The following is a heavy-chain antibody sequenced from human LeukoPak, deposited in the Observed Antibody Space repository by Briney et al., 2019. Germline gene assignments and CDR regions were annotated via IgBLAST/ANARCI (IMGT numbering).Heavy chain of an antibody. CDR3: ARGQGWLSDS. V-gene: IGHV3-7*03. CDR1: GFTLIDYL. J-gene: IGHJ4*02. CDR2: IKQDGSQT. D-gene: IGHD3-9*01. Sequence: PGGSLRLSCVTSGFTLIDYLMNWFRPAPGKGPAWVAIIKQDGSQTHYVDFVKGRFTISRDNDKSSLFLQMNSLRDEDTAVYYCARGQGWLSDSWGQGIQVTVTS.